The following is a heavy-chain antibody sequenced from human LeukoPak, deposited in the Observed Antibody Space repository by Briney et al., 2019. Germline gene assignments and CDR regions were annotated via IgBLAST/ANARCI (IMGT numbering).Heavy chain of an antibody. CDR1: GGSISNYY. V-gene: IGHV4-59*01. J-gene: IGHJ6*02. Sequence: TSETLSLTCTVSGGSISNYYRSWIRQPPGKGLEWIGYIYYSGSTNYNPSLKSRVTISLDTSKTQFSLRLSSVTAADTAVYYCARASTYYDILTGYRYYYYGMDVWGQGTTVTVSS. CDR2: IYYSGST. CDR3: ARASTYYDILTGYRYYYYGMDV. D-gene: IGHD3-9*01.